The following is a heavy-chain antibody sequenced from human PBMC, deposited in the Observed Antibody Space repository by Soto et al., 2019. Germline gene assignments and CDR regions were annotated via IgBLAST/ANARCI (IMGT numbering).Heavy chain of an antibody. J-gene: IGHJ6*02. CDR1: GFSLTTGRMG. V-gene: IGHV2-26*01. Sequence: SGPTREPTETLTLTCNVSGFSLTTGRMGVSWIRQPPGKALEWLAHIFSDAERSYSRSLQGRLTVSKVGYGSQVVLTMTNMDPVASVTYFCVRINADSYSSHYAMDVWGQGTTVTVSS. CDR2: IFSDAER. D-gene: IGHD2-2*01. CDR3: VRINADSYSSHYAMDV.